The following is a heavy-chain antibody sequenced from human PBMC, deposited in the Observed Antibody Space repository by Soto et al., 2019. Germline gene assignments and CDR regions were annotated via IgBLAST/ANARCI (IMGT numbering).Heavy chain of an antibody. D-gene: IGHD4-4*01. CDR1: GFTFSSYT. V-gene: IGHV3-30-3*01. Sequence: QVHLVESGGGVVQPGRSLRLSCAASGFTFSSYTMHWVRQAPGKGLEWVAVISYGGSNEHYADSVKGRFTISRDNPENTLYLQMNSLRAEDTAVYYCAREPYDGYNDYTLEYWGQGTLLTVSS. CDR2: ISYGGSNE. CDR3: AREPYDGYNDYTLEY. J-gene: IGHJ4*02.